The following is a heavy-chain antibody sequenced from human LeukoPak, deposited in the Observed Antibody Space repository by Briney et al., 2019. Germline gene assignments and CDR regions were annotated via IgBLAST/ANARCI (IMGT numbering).Heavy chain of an antibody. CDR1: GFTISDSN. Sequence: GGSLRLSCAVSGFTISDSNIHWIRQASGKGLEWVGRVRSKAKNYATAYAASVQGRFVISRDDSKNAAYLQMNSLKIEDSDMYFCARLSEPWGQGTLVTVSS. CDR2: VRSKAKNYAT. V-gene: IGHV3-73*01. J-gene: IGHJ5*02. CDR3: ARLSEP.